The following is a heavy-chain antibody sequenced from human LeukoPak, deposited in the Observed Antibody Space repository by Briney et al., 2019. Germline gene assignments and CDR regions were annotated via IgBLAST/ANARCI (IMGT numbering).Heavy chain of an antibody. D-gene: IGHD4-23*01. J-gene: IGHJ5*02. Sequence: PGRSLRLSCAASGFTFSSYGMHWVRQAPGKGLEWVAVISYDGSNKYYADSVKGRFTISRDNSKNTLYLQMNSLRAEDTAVYYCAKDCGMRSVTPNWFDPWGQGTLVTVSS. CDR3: AKDCGMRSVTPNWFDP. V-gene: IGHV3-30*18. CDR1: GFTFSSYG. CDR2: ISYDGSNK.